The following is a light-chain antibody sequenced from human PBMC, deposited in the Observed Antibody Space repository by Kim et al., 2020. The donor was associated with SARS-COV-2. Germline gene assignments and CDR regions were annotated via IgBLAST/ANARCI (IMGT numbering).Light chain of an antibody. CDR3: QVWDSSLCV. V-gene: IGLV3-9*01. J-gene: IGLJ1*01. Sequence: SVALGQTAGITCGGNSIGRKNVLWYQQKPGQAPVLVIYRDSNRPSGIPERFSGSNSGNTATLTISRAQAGDEADYYCQVWDSSLCVFGTGTKVTVL. CDR1: SIGRKN. CDR2: RDS.